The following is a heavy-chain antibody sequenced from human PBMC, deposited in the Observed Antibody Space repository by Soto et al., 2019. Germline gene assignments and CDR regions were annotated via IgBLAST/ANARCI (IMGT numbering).Heavy chain of an antibody. CDR3: TIHYYGSETDAFDI. V-gene: IGHV3-15*01. J-gene: IGHJ3*02. Sequence: EVDLVESGGGLVRPGGSLRLSCAGSGFTFSNAWMSWVRQAPGKGLEWVGRIKSKTDGGTTEYATPVKGRFAISRDDSKKTMYLQMNSLKTDDTAMYYCTIHYYGSETDAFDIWGHGTMVTVSS. D-gene: IGHD3-10*01. CDR2: IKSKTDGGTT. CDR1: GFTFSNAW.